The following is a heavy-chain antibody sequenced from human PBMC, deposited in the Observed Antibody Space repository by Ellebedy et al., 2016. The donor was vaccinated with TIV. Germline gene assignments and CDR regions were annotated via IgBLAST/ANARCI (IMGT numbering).Heavy chain of an antibody. CDR1: AGSISSYY. D-gene: IGHD5-18*01. J-gene: IGHJ4*02. CDR2: IYYSVSP. CDR3: ARHYDSRYSYGSGLVGFDY. V-gene: IGHV4-59*08. Sequence: MPSETLSLTCTVSAGSISSYYWRWIPPPQGTGLELIGYIYYSVSPNYHPSLKSRDTISVDTSKNQFSLKLSSVTAADPAVYYCARHYDSRYSYGSGLVGFDYWGQGTLVTVSS.